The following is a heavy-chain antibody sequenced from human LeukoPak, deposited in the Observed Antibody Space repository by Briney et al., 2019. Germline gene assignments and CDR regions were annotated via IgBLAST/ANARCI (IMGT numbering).Heavy chain of an antibody. CDR2: ISAHNGNT. CDR1: GYTFTNHD. V-gene: IGHV1-18*04. CDR3: AKDISEGVAKDAFDI. D-gene: IGHD3-3*01. Sequence: ASVKVSCKASGYTFTNHDINWVRQAPGQGLEWMGWISAHNGNTNYAQKFQGRVTMTEDTSTDTAYMELSSLRSEDTAVYYCAKDISEGVAKDAFDIWGQGTMVTVSS. J-gene: IGHJ3*02.